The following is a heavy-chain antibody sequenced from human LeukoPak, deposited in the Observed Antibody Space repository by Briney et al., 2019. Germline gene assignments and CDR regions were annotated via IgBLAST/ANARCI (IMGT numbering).Heavy chain of an antibody. D-gene: IGHD3-22*01. V-gene: IGHV3-9*01. CDR1: GFTFDDYA. Sequence: PGRSLRLSCAASGFTFDDYAMHWVRQAPGKGLEWVSGISWNSGSIGYADSVKGRFTISRDNAKNSLYLQMNSLRAEDTDLYFCAGYYDSSGYYYWYFDLWGRGTLVSVSS. CDR3: AGYYDSSGYYYWYFDL. CDR2: ISWNSGSI. J-gene: IGHJ2*01.